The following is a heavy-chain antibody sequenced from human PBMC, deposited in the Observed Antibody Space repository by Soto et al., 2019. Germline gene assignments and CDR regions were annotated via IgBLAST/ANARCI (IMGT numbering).Heavy chain of an antibody. Sequence: SETLSLTCTVSGGSISSYYWSWIRQPPGKGLEWIGYIYYSGSTYYNPSLKSRVTISVDTSKNQFSLKLSSVTAADTAVYYCARSSLQNGNWFDPWGQGTLVTVSS. V-gene: IGHV4-59*12. CDR3: ARSSLQNGNWFDP. J-gene: IGHJ5*02. CDR2: IYYSGST. CDR1: GGSISSYY. D-gene: IGHD1-1*01.